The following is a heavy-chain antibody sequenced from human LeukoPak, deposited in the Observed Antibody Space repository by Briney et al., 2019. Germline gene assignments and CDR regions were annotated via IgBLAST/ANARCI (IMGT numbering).Heavy chain of an antibody. CDR1: GFSFSNAW. D-gene: IGHD3-22*01. V-gene: IGHV3-15*01. CDR3: TTEDQLYYYDSSGYYY. CDR2: IKSKTDGGTT. Sequence: NPGGSLRLSCAASGFSFSNAWMSWVRQAPGKGLEWVGRIKSKTDGGTTDYAAPVKGRFTISRDDSKNTLYLQMNSLKTEDTAVYYCTTEDQLYYYDSSGYYYWGQGTLVTVSS. J-gene: IGHJ4*02.